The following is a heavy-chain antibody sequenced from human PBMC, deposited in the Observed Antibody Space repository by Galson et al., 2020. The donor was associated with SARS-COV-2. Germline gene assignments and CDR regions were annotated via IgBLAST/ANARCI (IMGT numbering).Heavy chain of an antibody. CDR3: AKRLYSSSQSETRGMDV. Sequence: GGSLRPSCAASGFTFSSYAMTWVRQAPGAGPEWVSAISGSGDTTHYAGSVKGRFTISRDNSKNTLYMQMHSVRAEDTAVYYCAKRLYSSSQSETRGMDVWGQGATVAVSS. CDR2: ISGSGDTT. J-gene: IGHJ6*02. V-gene: IGHV3-23*01. CDR1: GFTFSSYA. D-gene: IGHD6-13*01.